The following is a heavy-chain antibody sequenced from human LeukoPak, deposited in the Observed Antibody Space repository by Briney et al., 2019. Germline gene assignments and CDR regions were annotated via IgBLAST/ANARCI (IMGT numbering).Heavy chain of an antibody. CDR1: GFTFNDYA. D-gene: IGHD6-19*01. V-gene: IGHV3-9*01. CDR2: ISWNSGSI. J-gene: IGHJ4*02. Sequence: GGSLRLSCAASGFTFNDYAMHWVRQAPGKGLEWVSGISWNSGSIGYADSVKGRFTISRDNAKNSLYLQMNSLRAEDTAVYYCAREGSSGWAWDYWGQGTLVTVSS. CDR3: AREGSSGWAWDY.